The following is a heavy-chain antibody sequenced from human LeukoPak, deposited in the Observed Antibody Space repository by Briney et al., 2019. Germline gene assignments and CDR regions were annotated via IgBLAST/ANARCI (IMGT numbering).Heavy chain of an antibody. Sequence: SQSLSLTCPLSTRSISSSSYYWGWIRQPPGKGLEWIGSIYYSGSTNNYPSHKSGVTISVNTSNNKSSQKLSTVTATDTAVYYCARTSGSSLKWFDPGGQGTRVTVSS. D-gene: IGHD3-10*01. CDR1: TRSISSSSYY. CDR3: ARTSGSSLKWFDP. V-gene: IGHV4-39*01. CDR2: IYYSGST. J-gene: IGHJ5*02.